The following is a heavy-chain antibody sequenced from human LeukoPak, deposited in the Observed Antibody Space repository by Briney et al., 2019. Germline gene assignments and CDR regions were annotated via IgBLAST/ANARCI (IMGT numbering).Heavy chain of an antibody. V-gene: IGHV3-23*01. CDR2: LRGNDET. CDR1: GISFRNYA. CDR3: ARASWVSDPDAVR. D-gene: IGHD3-10*01. Sequence: GGSLRLSCVASGISFRNYAMSWVRQAPARGPEWVSSLRGNDETFYADSVKGRFTLTRDDSRNTVFLQLNNLRVEDTAIYYCARASWVSDPDAVRWGQGTQVTVSS. J-gene: IGHJ4*02.